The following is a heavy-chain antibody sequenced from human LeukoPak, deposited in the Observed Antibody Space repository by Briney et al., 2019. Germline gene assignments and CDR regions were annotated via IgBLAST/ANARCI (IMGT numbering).Heavy chain of an antibody. CDR1: GFTFNSYA. CDR3: VRGFNSFDV. Sequence: PGGSLRLSCAASGFTFNSYAMSWVRQAPGKGLEWVSNISGSGGSTYYADSVKGRFTISRDNSKNTLYLQMNSLQSDDTALYYCVRGFNSFDVWGQGTMVTVSS. V-gene: IGHV3-23*01. D-gene: IGHD5-24*01. CDR2: ISGSGGST. J-gene: IGHJ3*01.